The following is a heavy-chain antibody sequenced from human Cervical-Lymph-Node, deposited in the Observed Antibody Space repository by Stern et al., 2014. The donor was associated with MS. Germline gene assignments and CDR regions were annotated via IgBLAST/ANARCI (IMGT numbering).Heavy chain of an antibody. CDR1: GFSFSSYG. V-gene: IGHV3-30*18. CDR3: AKDRGTIAVVTYSLDY. J-gene: IGHJ4*02. CDR2: ISYDGSNA. D-gene: IGHD6-19*01. Sequence: VQLVESGGGVVQPGRSLRLSCVASGFSFSSYGMHWVRQAPGKGLEWVAVISYDGSNAYYADSVKGRFTISRDNSKNTLYLQVNSLRAEDTAVYYCAKDRGTIAVVTYSLDYWGQGTLVTVSS.